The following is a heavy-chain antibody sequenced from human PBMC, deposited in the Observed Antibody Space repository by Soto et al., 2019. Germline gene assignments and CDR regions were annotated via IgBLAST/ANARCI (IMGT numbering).Heavy chain of an antibody. CDR3: ARDRTDSGYYTNWLDP. D-gene: IGHD3-22*01. CDR1: GGTFGSDA. CDR2: IIPIFGTT. Sequence: SVKVSCKASGGTFGSDAITWVRQAPGQGLEWVGRIIPIFGTTNYAQNLQGRVTISADKPTLTSYMELHSLTSDDTALYYCARDRTDSGYYTNWLDPWGQGTQVTVSS. J-gene: IGHJ5*02. V-gene: IGHV1-69*06.